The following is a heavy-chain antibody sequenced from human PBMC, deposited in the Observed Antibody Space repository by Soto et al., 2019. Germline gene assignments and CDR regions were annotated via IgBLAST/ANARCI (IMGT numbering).Heavy chain of an antibody. J-gene: IGHJ4*02. CDR3: ARGGGSSWYYFDY. Sequence: QVQLQESGPGLVKPSETLSLTCIVSGGSISSYYWSWIRQPPGKGLEWIGYIYYSGSTNYNPSLKSRVTISEDMSKNQFSLKLSSVTAADTAVYYCARGGGSSWYYFDYWGQGTPVTVSS. CDR1: GGSISSYY. V-gene: IGHV4-59*08. CDR2: IYYSGST. D-gene: IGHD6-13*01.